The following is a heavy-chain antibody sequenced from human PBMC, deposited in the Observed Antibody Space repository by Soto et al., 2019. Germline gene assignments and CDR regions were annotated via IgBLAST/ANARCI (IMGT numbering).Heavy chain of an antibody. J-gene: IGHJ4*02. Sequence: QVQLGESGGGVVQPGRSLRLSCAASGFTFSSYAMHWVRQAPGKGLERVAVISYAGSNKYYADSVKGRFTISRDNSKNTLYLQMHSRGAEDTSVYYCARDGRSDTAMVLPGGYFDYWGQGTLVTVSS. CDR3: ARDGRSDTAMVLPGGYFDY. CDR2: ISYAGSNK. V-gene: IGHV3-30-3*01. CDR1: GFTFSSYA. D-gene: IGHD5-18*01.